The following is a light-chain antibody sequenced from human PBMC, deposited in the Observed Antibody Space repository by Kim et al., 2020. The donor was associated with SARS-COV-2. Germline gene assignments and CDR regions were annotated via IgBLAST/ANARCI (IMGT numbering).Light chain of an antibody. V-gene: IGLV6-57*02. CDR2: EDN. Sequence: NFMLTQPHSVSESPGKTVTISCTGSSGSIASNYVQWYQQRPGSAPTTVIYEDNQRPSGVPDRFSGSIDSSSNSASLTISGLKTEDEADYYRQSYDSSTLLFGAWTQLTVL. J-gene: IGLJ2*01. CDR1: SGSIASNY. CDR3: QSYDSSTLL.